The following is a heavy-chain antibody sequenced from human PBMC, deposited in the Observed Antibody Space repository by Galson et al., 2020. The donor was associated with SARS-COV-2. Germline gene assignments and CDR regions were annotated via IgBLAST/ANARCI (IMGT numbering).Heavy chain of an antibody. V-gene: IGHV1-69*10. CDR1: GGNYSSND. D-gene: IGHD2-2*01. CDR3: ARAPPAANTRSFYYYYMDV. CDR2: IIPNLGIA. J-gene: IGHJ6*03. Sequence: SVKVSCKASGGNYSSNDNSWVRQTPGQWLEWMGGIIPNLGIANYAQKLQGRGTITADKSTSTAYMELSSLRSEDTSVYYCARAPPAANTRSFYYYYMDVWGKGTTVTVSS.